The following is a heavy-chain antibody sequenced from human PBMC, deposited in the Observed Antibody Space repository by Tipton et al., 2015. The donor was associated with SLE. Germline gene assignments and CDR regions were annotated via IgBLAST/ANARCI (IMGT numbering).Heavy chain of an antibody. CDR3: ARDGGGTYGRFDP. CDR1: GGSFSGYY. J-gene: IGHJ5*02. D-gene: IGHD1-26*01. Sequence: TLSLTCAVYGGSFSGYYWSWIRQPPGKGLEWIGEINHSGSTNYNPSLKSRVTISVDTSKNQFSLKLSSVTAADTAVYYCARDGGGTYGRFDPWGQGTLVTVSS. V-gene: IGHV4-34*01. CDR2: INHSGST.